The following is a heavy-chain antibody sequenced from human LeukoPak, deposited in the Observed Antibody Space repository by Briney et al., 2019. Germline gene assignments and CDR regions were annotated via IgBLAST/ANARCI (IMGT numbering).Heavy chain of an antibody. D-gene: IGHD2-2*01. V-gene: IGHV4-34*01. CDR1: GGSFSGYY. Sequence: SETLSLTCAVYGGSFSGYYWSWIRQSPDKGLEWIGEINHSGGINYNPSLKSRATISLDTSKNQFSLKLSSVTATDTALYYCASDSRSSISYYWGQGTLVTVSS. J-gene: IGHJ4*02. CDR2: INHSGGI. CDR3: ASDSRSSISYY.